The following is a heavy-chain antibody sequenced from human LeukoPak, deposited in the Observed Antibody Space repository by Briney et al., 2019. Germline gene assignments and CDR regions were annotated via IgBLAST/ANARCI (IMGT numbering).Heavy chain of an antibody. V-gene: IGHV1-2*02. CDR2: INPNSGGT. CDR1: EYTFTGYY. CDR3: ARDVGYDSGWHWDY. J-gene: IGHJ4*02. Sequence: SVKVSCKASEYTFTGYYMHWVRQAPGQGLEWMGWINPNSGGTNYAQKFQGRVTMTRDTSISTAYMELSRLRSDDTAVYYCARDVGYDSGWHWDYWGQGTLVAVSS. D-gene: IGHD3-22*01.